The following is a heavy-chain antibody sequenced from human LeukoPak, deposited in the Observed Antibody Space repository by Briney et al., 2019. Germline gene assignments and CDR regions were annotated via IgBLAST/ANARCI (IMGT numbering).Heavy chain of an antibody. CDR1: GYTFTSYD. J-gene: IGHJ5*02. D-gene: IGHD6-13*01. CDR2: MNPNSGNT. CDR3: ARGGAAAAGLSRPYNWFDP. V-gene: IGHV1-8*01. Sequence: ASVKVSCKASGYTFTSYDINWVRQATGQGLEWMGWMNPNSGNTGYAQKFQGRVTMTRNTSISTAYMELSSLRSEDTAVYYCARGGAAAAGLSRPYNWFDPWGQGTLVTVSS.